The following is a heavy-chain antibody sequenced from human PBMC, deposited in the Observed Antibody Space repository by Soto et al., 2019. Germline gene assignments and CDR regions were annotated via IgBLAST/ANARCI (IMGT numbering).Heavy chain of an antibody. J-gene: IGHJ4*02. CDR2: ISGSGGST. D-gene: IGHD3-22*01. CDR3: AKDGRTMIVVPTSYFDY. CDR1: GFTFSSYA. V-gene: IGHV3-23*01. Sequence: GGSLRLSCAASGFTFSSYAMSWVRQAPGKGLEWVSAISGSGGSTYYADSVKGRFTISRDNSKNTLYLQMNSLRAEDTAVYYCAKDGRTMIVVPTSYFDYWGQGTLVTVSS.